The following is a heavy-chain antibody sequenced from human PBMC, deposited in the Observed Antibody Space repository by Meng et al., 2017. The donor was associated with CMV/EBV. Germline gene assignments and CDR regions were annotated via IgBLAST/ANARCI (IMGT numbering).Heavy chain of an antibody. CDR2: IYYSGST. CDR3: ARESRGSSPLYYYYYGMDV. D-gene: IGHD2-2*01. Sequence: SETLSLTCTVSGGSISSGGYYWSWIRQHPGKGLEWIGYIYYSGSTYYNPSLKSRVTISVDTSKNQFSLKLSSVTAADTAVYYCARESRGSSPLYYYYYGMDVWGQGTTVTVS. CDR1: GGSISSGGYY. V-gene: IGHV4-31*03. J-gene: IGHJ6*02.